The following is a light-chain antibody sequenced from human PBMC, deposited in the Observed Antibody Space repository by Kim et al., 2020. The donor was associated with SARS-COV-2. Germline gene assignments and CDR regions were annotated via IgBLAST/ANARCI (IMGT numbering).Light chain of an antibody. CDR1: QSFGTN. V-gene: IGKV3-15*01. CDR2: GTS. J-gene: IGKJ2*02. CDR3: QQYNNWPLPCT. Sequence: SQGERATLYCRASQSFGTNLAWYQQKPGQAPRLLLYGTSIRATGIPARFSGSGSGTEFTLTISSLQSEDFAVYYCQQYNNWPLPCTFGQGTKLEIK.